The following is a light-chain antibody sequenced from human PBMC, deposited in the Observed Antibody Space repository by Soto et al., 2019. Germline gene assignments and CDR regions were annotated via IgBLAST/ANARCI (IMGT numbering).Light chain of an antibody. J-gene: IGKJ3*01. CDR3: QRRGNWRPRFT. CDR2: DAS. CDR1: QSVSSY. V-gene: IGKV3-11*01. Sequence: EIVLTQSPATLSLSPGERATLSCSASQSVSSYLAWYQQKPGQAPMLLIYDASNRATASPARFSGSGSGTDFSLNISSLEPEDCAGAYCQRRGNWRPRFTCGPGNNSGYQT.